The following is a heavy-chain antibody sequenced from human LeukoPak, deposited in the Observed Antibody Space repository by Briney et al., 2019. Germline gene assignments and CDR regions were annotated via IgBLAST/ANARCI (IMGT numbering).Heavy chain of an antibody. Sequence: PGGSLRLSCAASGFTFRDYAMYWVRQAHGKGLEYVSVISTDGSRIYYADSVKGRFTISRDNFKNTLYLQMGSLRAEDMAFYYCTRGVAISTSGWYDTFDYWGQGALVTVSS. D-gene: IGHD6-19*01. V-gene: IGHV3-64*02. CDR1: GFTFRDYA. CDR3: TRGVAISTSGWYDTFDY. J-gene: IGHJ4*02. CDR2: ISTDGSRI.